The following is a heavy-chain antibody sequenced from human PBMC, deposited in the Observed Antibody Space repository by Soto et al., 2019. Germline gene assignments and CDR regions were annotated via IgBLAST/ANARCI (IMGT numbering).Heavy chain of an antibody. CDR2: RSYDGILK. Sequence: QVHLVESGGGVVQPGRSLRLSCEASGFTLSVFGMHWVRQAPGKGLEWVAIRSYDGILKYYADSVKGRFTISRDTSKSALYLQMNSLRPEDTAVYYCAKDFKISGGHYGSLNYYYGMDVWGQGTTVTVSS. J-gene: IGHJ6*02. V-gene: IGHV3-30*18. D-gene: IGHD3-10*01. CDR3: AKDFKISGGHYGSLNYYYGMDV. CDR1: GFTLSVFG.